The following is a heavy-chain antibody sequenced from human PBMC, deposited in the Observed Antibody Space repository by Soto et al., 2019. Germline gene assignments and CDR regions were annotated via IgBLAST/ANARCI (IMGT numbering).Heavy chain of an antibody. CDR2: IIPIFGTA. CDR3: ARAGFWVPMLVVVETPHDAFGI. V-gene: IGHV1-69*13. D-gene: IGHD3-22*01. J-gene: IGHJ3*02. Sequence: AVKVSCKASGGTFSSYAISWVRQAPGQGLEWMGGIIPIFGTANYAQKFQGRVTITADESTSTAYMELSSLRSEDTAVYYCARAGFWVPMLVVVETPHDAFGIWGQGTIVTVSS. CDR1: GGTFSSYA.